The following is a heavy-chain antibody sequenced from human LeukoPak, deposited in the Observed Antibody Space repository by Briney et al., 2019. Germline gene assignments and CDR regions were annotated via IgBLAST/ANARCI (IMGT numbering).Heavy chain of an antibody. CDR3: ARDFWSGYYAPGYFDY. CDR1: GGSISSYY. J-gene: IGHJ4*02. V-gene: IGHV4-4*07. CDR2: IYTSGST. Sequence: SETLSLTCTVSGGSISSYYWSWIRQPAGKGLEWIGRIYTSGSTNYNPSLKSRVTMSVDTSKNQFSLKLSSVTAADTAVYYYARDFWSGYYAPGYFDYWGQGTLVTVSS. D-gene: IGHD3-3*01.